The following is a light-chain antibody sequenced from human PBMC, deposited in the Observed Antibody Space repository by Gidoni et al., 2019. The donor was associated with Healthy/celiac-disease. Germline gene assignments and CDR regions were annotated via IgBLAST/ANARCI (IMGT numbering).Light chain of an antibody. CDR2: AAS. CDR3: QQSYSTPPT. V-gene: IGKV1-39*01. CDR1: KSISSY. Sequence: DIQMTPSPSSLSAAVGDRVTITCRASKSISSYLNWYQQKPGKAPKLLIYAASSLQSGVPSRFSGSGSGTDFTLTISSLQPEEFATYYCQQSYSTPPTFGGGTKVEIK. J-gene: IGKJ4*01.